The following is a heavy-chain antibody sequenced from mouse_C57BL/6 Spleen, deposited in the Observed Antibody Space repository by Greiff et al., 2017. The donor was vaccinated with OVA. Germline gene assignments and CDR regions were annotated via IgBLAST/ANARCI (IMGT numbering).Heavy chain of an antibody. CDR3: ARSRGYYGSSWAMDY. V-gene: IGHV1-61*01. D-gene: IGHD1-1*01. CDR1: GYTFTSYW. J-gene: IGHJ4*01. CDR2: IYPSDSET. Sequence: QVQLKQPGAELVRPGSSVKLSCKASGYTFTSYWMDWVKQRPGQGLEWIGNIYPSDSETHYNQKFKDKATLTVDKSSSTAYMQLSSLTSEDSAVYYWARSRGYYGSSWAMDYWGQGTSVTVSS.